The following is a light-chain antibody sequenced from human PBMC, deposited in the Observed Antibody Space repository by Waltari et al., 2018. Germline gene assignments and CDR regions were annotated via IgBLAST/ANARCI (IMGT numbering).Light chain of an antibody. V-gene: IGKV1-27*01. CDR2: AAS. Sequence: DIQMTQSPSSLSASVGDRVTIPCRASQGINNYLAWYQQKPGKVPKVLIYAASTLQSGVPSRFSGSGFGTDFTLTISSLQPEDVASYYCQKYNSVPHTFGPGTKVDIK. J-gene: IGKJ3*01. CDR3: QKYNSVPHT. CDR1: QGINNY.